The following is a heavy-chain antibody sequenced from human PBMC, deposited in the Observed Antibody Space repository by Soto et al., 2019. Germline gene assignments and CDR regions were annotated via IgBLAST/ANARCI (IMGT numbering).Heavy chain of an antibody. CDR2: IKSDADGGTT. Sequence: EVQLVESGGDLVKPGGSLRLSCAASGFTFTNAWMNWVRQAPGKGLEWVGHIKSDADGGTTDSAAAVRGRFTISRDDSKNTLYLQMNSLKTEYTAVYYCTTDYYGSGRWSNWGQVTLVTVSS. D-gene: IGHD3-10*01. CDR3: TTDYYGSGRWSN. J-gene: IGHJ4*02. CDR1: GFTFTNAW. V-gene: IGHV3-15*07.